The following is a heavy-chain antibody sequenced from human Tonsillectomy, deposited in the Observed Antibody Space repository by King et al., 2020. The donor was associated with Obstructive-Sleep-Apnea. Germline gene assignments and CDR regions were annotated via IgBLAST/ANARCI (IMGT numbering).Heavy chain of an antibody. D-gene: IGHD1-14*01. CDR3: ARGPERPYSYYGLDV. J-gene: IGHJ6*02. Sequence: VQLVESGGGLVQPGGSLRLSCAASGFTFSSFDMHWVRKATGRGLEWVSSIGTAGDTNYAGSVQGRFTISRENAKKSLHLQMNSLRVGDTAVYYCARGPERPYSYYGLDVWGQGITVTVSS. V-gene: IGHV3-13*04. CDR2: IGTAGDT. CDR1: GFTFSSFD.